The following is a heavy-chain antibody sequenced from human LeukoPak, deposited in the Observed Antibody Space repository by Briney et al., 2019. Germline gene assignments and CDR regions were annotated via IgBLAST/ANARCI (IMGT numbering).Heavy chain of an antibody. CDR2: IYSGGTT. CDR1: GFSVSSNY. CDR3: AKGPLKYSSGWYPTDDY. Sequence: GGSLRLSCAASGFSVSSNYVSWVRQAPGKGLEWVSVIYSGGTTYYADSIKGRFTISRDNSKNTLYLQMNSLRAEDTAVYYCAKGPLKYSSGWYPTDDYWGQGTLVTVSS. J-gene: IGHJ4*02. V-gene: IGHV3-53*01. D-gene: IGHD6-19*01.